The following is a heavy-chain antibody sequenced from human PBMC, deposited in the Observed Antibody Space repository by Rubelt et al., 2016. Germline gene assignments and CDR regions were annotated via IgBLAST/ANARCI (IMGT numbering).Heavy chain of an antibody. V-gene: IGHV1-69*01. CDR2: IIPIFGTA. Sequence: QVQLVQSGAEVKKPGSSVKVSCKASGGTFSSYAISWVRQAPGQGLEWMGGIIPIFGTANYAQKFQGRVTITADESTGTAYKERCSRGTGDTAVYCCTRIREDWFDPWGQGTLVTVSS. D-gene: IGHD1-26*01. CDR3: TRIREDWFDP. J-gene: IGHJ5*02. CDR1: GGTFSSYA.